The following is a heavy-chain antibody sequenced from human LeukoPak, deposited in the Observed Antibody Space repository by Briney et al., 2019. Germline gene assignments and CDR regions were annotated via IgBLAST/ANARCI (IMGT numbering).Heavy chain of an antibody. CDR3: ASTYDSSGYYLYFDY. CDR2: IYHSGST. D-gene: IGHD3-22*01. CDR1: GGSISSSSYY. V-gene: IGHV4-39*07. Sequence: SETLSLTCTVSGGSISSSSYYWGWIRQPPGKGLEWIGSIYHSGSTYYNPSLKSRVTISVDTSKNQFSLKLSSVTAADTAVYYCASTYDSSGYYLYFDYWGQGTLVTVSS. J-gene: IGHJ4*02.